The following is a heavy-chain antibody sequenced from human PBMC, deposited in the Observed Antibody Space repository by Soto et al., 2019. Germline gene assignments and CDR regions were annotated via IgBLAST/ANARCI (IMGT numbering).Heavy chain of an antibody. CDR2: IYHSGST. CDR3: ARQPYQNDAFDI. Sequence: SETLSLTCAVYGGSFSSGGYSWSWIRQPPGKGLEWIGYIYHSGSTYYNPSLKSRVTISVDRSKNQFSLKLSSVTAADTAVYYCARQPYQNDAFDIWGQGTMVTVSS. CDR1: GGSFSSGGYS. V-gene: IGHV4-30-2*01. J-gene: IGHJ3*02. D-gene: IGHD2-2*01.